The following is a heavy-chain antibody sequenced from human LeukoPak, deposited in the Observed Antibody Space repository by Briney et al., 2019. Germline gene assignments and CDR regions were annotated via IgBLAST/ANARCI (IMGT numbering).Heavy chain of an antibody. D-gene: IGHD5-24*01. Sequence: ASVKVSCKTSGYSFILYGISWVRQAPGQGPEWMGWISTSTGDTKYTQKFQGRVTLTTDTSTSTAYMELSSLRSDDTAVYYCARGVRDGYNYYWGQGTLVTVSS. CDR1: GYSFILYG. J-gene: IGHJ4*02. CDR2: ISTSTGDT. CDR3: ARGVRDGYNYY. V-gene: IGHV1-18*01.